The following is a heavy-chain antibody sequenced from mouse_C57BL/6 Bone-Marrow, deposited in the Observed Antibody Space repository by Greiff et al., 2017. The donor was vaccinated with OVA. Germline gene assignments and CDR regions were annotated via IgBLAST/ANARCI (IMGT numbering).Heavy chain of an antibody. Sequence: VQLQQSGAELVKPGTSVKVSCKASGYAFTNYLIEWVKQRPGQGLEWIGVINPGSGGTNYNEKFKGKATLTADKSSSTAYMQLSSLTSEDSAVYFCARLWNYYGSSLDYWGQGTTLTVSS. V-gene: IGHV1-54*01. CDR1: GYAFTNYL. CDR2: INPGSGGT. J-gene: IGHJ2*01. D-gene: IGHD1-1*01. CDR3: ARLWNYYGSSLDY.